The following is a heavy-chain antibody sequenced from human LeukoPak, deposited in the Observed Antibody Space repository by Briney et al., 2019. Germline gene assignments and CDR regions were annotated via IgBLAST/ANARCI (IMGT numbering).Heavy chain of an antibody. CDR3: ARDASVVPPAMLPHYYYYMDV. V-gene: IGHV3-21*01. CDR2: ISTSNSYI. CDR1: GFTFSSYN. D-gene: IGHD2-2*01. J-gene: IGHJ6*03. Sequence: GGSLRLSCAASGFTFSSYNTNWVRQAPGKGLEWVSSISTSNSYIYYADSVKGRFTISRDNAKHSLYLQINSLRAEDTAVYYCARDASVVPPAMLPHYYYYMDVWGKGTTVTVSS.